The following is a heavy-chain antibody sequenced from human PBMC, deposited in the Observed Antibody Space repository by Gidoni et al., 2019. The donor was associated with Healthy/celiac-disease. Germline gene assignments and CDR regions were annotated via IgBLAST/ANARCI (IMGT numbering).Heavy chain of an antibody. V-gene: IGHV3-48*02. CDR2: ISSRRSTR. D-gene: IGHD3-22*01. J-gene: IGHJ3*02. CDR1: GFTFRTYR. Sequence: EVQLVQSGGGLVQPGVSLRLSCAASGFTFRTYRITWVPQAPGKGPGWVSYISSRRSTRNYADVVKGRFTNSRDNDKNSLDLQMNRRRDEETAVYYCARDAITMIVVVNQVVRGNAFDIWGQGTMVTVSS. CDR3: ARDAITMIVVVNQVVRGNAFDI.